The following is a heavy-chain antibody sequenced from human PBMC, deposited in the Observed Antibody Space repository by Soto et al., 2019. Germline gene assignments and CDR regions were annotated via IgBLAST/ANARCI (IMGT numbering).Heavy chain of an antibody. J-gene: IGHJ5*02. V-gene: IGHV3-30-3*01. CDR3: ARDGRGAASPGFDP. D-gene: IGHD3-10*01. CDR1: GFTFSSYA. CDR2: ISYDGSNK. Sequence: QVQLVESGGGVVQPGRSLRLSCAASGFTFSSYAMHWVRQAPGKGLEWVAVISYDGSNKYYADSVKGRFTISRDNSKNTLYLQMHSLRAEDTAVYYCARDGRGAASPGFDPWGQGTLVTVSS.